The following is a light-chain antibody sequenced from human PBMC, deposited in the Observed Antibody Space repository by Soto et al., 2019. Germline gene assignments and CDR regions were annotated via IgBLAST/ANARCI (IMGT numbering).Light chain of an antibody. V-gene: IGKV4-1*01. CDR3: KEYYGLQST. J-gene: IGKJ2*01. Sequence: DIVMTQSPDSLAVSLGERATINCKSSQSILYSSNNKNYLAWYQQKPGQPPKLLIYWASTRDSGVPDRFSGGGSGKDFILPTSTLKAEDLAVNYCKEYYGLQSTFGRGTNLGSN. CDR2: WAS. CDR1: QSILYSSNNKNY.